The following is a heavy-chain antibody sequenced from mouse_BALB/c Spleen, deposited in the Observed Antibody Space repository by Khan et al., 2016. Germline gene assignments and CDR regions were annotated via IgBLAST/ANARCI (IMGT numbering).Heavy chain of an antibody. J-gene: IGHJ4*01. CDR2: ISYSGNT. Sequence: EVQLQESGPGLVKPSQSLSLTCTVTGYSITSDYAWNWIRQFPGNKLEWMGYISYSGNTSYNPSFKSRISITRDTSTNPFFLQLNSVTSEDTATYYCSRSDYYYAVDYWGQGTSGNISS. CDR3: SRSDYYYAVDY. V-gene: IGHV3-2*02. CDR1: GYSITSDYA.